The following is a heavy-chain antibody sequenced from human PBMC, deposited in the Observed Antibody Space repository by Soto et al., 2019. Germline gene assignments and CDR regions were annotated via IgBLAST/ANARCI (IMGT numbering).Heavy chain of an antibody. CDR2: ISASKSNT. V-gene: IGHV1-18*01. CDR3: ASDEFSGSFNRYNWLDP. Sequence: AAVKVSCEASGYTYTIYGIIWVRQAPGQGFEWMGWISASKSNTDYAQKFQGRVTLTTDTSTTTAYMEMRSLRSDDTAVYYCASDEFSGSFNRYNWLDPWGQGTLVTVSS. D-gene: IGHD1-26*01. CDR1: GYTYTIYG. J-gene: IGHJ5*02.